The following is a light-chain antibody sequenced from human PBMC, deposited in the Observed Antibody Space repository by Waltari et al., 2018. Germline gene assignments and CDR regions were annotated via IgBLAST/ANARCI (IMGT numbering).Light chain of an antibody. CDR3: QQSRSLPET. CDR2: YAS. CDR1: KSIGSC. V-gene: IGKV6-21*01. Sequence: EVVLTQYPDFQSVPPKEKVTIHCRHRKSIGSCLHGYQQKPEQSPKLLIKYASQSFSGVPSGFSGSGSGTDVALTINSLEAEDAATYDCQQSRSLPETFGQGTKVEIK. J-gene: IGKJ1*01.